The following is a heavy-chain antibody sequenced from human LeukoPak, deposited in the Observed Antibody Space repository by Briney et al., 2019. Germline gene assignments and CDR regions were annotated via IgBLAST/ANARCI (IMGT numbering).Heavy chain of an antibody. D-gene: IGHD6-13*01. CDR1: GYSFTSYW. CDR3: ARPKFPSSSWYYFDY. CDR2: IYPGGSDT. Sequence: GESLKISCKGSGYSFTSYWIGWVRQMPGKGLEWMGIIYPGGSDTRYSPSFQGQVTISADKSISTAYLQWSSLKASDTAMYYCARPKFPSSSWYYFDYWGQGTLVTVSS. V-gene: IGHV5-51*01. J-gene: IGHJ4*02.